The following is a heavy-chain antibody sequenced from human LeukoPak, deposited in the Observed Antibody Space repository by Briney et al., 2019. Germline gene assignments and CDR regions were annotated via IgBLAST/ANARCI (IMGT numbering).Heavy chain of an antibody. V-gene: IGHV1-2*06. D-gene: IGHD3-22*01. CDR2: INPNSGGT. CDR3: ASGRYYYDSSGYYSNTYYFDY. CDR1: GYTFTGYY. J-gene: IGHJ4*02. Sequence: GASVKVSRKASGYTFTGYYMHWVRQAPGQGLEWMGRINPNSGGTNYAQKFQGRVTMTRDTSISTAYMELSRLRSDDTAVYYCASGRYYYDSSGYYSNTYYFDYWGQGTLVTVSS.